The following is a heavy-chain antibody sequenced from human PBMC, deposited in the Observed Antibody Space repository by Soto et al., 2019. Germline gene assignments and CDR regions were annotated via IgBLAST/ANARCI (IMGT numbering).Heavy chain of an antibody. Sequence: GGSLRLSCAASGFCFSDNYMSWIRQAPGKGLEFVSYIGSSSSYTSYADSVKGRFTISRDNAKNSLYLQMNNLRAEDTAVYYCAREGGKQYDYFFGLDVWGQGTTVTVSS. CDR1: GFCFSDNY. CDR3: AREGGKQYDYFFGLDV. CDR2: IGSSSSYT. V-gene: IGHV3-11*06. J-gene: IGHJ6*02. D-gene: IGHD1-1*01.